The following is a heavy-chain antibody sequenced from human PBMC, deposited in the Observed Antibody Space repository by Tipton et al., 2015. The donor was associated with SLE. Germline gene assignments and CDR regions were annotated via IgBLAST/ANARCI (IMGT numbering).Heavy chain of an antibody. D-gene: IGHD6-13*01. Sequence: TLSLTCTVSGGSISSSSYYWGWIRQPPGKGLEWIGYIYYSGSTNYNPSLKSRVTISVDTSKNQFSLKLSSVTAADTAVYYCARESSWDPLFDYWGQGTLVTVSS. V-gene: IGHV4-61*01. CDR3: ARESSWDPLFDY. CDR2: IYYSGST. CDR1: GGSISSSSYY. J-gene: IGHJ4*02.